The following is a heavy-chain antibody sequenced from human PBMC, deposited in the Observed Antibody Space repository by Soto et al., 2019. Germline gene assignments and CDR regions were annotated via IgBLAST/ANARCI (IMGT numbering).Heavy chain of an antibody. V-gene: IGHV3-9*01. CDR2: VTWNSGNI. D-gene: IGHD1-26*01. J-gene: IGHJ6*02. CDR3: AKDRYGSLEGGMDV. CDR1: GFIFDDFG. Sequence: EVQLVESGGGLVQPGRSLRLSCAASGFIFDDFGMHWVRQAPGTGLEWVSGVTWNSGNIDYADSVKGRFTITRDNAKNSLYLQMNSLRGEDTALYYCAKDRYGSLEGGMDVWGQGTTVTV.